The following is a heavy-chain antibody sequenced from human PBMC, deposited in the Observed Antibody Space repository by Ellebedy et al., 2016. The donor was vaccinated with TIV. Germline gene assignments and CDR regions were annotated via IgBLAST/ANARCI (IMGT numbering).Heavy chain of an antibody. CDR2: IYQSGST. Sequence: SETLSLTXTVSGGSISTYYWGWIRQLPGKGLEWIGYIYQSGSTNYNPSLKSRVTISVDTSKNKFSLKLISVTAADTALYYCARDVPKTEAGVAFDYWGQGILVTVSS. V-gene: IGHV4-59*13. CDR1: GGSISTYY. J-gene: IGHJ4*02. CDR3: ARDVPKTEAGVAFDY. D-gene: IGHD6-19*01.